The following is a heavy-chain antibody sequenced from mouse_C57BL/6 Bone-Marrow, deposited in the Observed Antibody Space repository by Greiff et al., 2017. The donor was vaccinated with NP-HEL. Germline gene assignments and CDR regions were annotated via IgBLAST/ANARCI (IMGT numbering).Heavy chain of an antibody. V-gene: IGHV1-69*01. J-gene: IGHJ4*01. CDR2: IDPSDSYT. CDR3: AREGVYYGYPYAMDY. CDR1: GYTFTSYW. D-gene: IGHD2-2*01. Sequence: QVQLQQPGAELVMPGASVKLSCKASGYTFTSYWMHWVKQRPGQGLEWIGEIDPSDSYTNYNQKFKGKSTLTVDKSSSTAYMQLSRLTSEDSAVYYCAREGVYYGYPYAMDYWGQGTSVTVSS.